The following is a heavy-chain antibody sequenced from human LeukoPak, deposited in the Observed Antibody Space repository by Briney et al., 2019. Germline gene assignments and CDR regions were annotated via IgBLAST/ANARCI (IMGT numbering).Heavy chain of an antibody. CDR3: ARAGSGTTYGWFDP. CDR1: GGSISSSSYY. CDR2: IYYSGST. V-gene: IGHV4-39*07. D-gene: IGHD1-7*01. J-gene: IGHJ5*02. Sequence: SETLSLTCTVSGGSISSSSYYWGWIRQPPGKGLECIGSIYYSGSTYYNPSLKSRVTISVDRSKNQFSLKLSSVTAADTAVYYCARAGSGTTYGWFDPWGQGTLVTVSS.